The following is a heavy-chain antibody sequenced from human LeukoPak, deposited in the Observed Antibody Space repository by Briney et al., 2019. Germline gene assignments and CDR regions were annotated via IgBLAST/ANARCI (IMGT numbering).Heavy chain of an antibody. D-gene: IGHD4-17*01. J-gene: IGHJ6*03. CDR1: GDSVSSNSAA. CDR3: ARGRVTTIANYYYYYVDV. CDR2: TYYRSKWYN. Sequence: SQTLSLTCAISGDSVSSNSAAWTWIRQSPSRGLEWLGRTYYRSKWYNDYEVSVQSRITINPDTSKNQFSLQLNSVTPEDTAVYYCARGRVTTIANYYYYYVDVWGKGTTVTVSS. V-gene: IGHV6-1*01.